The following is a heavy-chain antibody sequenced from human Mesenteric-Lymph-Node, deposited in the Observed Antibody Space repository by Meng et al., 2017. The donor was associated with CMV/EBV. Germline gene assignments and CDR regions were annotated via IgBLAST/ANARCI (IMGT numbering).Heavy chain of an antibody. J-gene: IGHJ3*02. CDR1: GFTVSSNY. V-gene: IGHV3-30*02. D-gene: IGHD3-22*01. CDR3: AKEATAMIIGDAFDI. CDR2: IRSDGSNK. Sequence: GESLKISCAASGFTVSSNYMSWVRQAPEKGLEWVAFIRSDGSNKYYGTNKNYADSVKGRFTISRDNSKNTLYLQMDSLRAEDTAVYYCAKEATAMIIGDAFDIWGQGTMVTVSS.